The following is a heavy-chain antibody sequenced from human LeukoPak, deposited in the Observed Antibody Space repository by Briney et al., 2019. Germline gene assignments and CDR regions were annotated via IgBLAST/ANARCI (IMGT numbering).Heavy chain of an antibody. V-gene: IGHV3-15*07. CDR1: GLTFSNAW. CDR3: TTERNWELLRPYGLDI. J-gene: IGHJ6*02. CDR2: VLSRAGGGTI. Sequence: PGGSLRLSCAVSGLTFSNAWMNWVRQAPGKGLEWVGRVLSRAGGGTIDYAAPVKGGFTISRDDSKTTLFLEMNSLKTADSAVYYCTTERNWELLRPYGLDIWGQGTTVIVSS. D-gene: IGHD1-26*01.